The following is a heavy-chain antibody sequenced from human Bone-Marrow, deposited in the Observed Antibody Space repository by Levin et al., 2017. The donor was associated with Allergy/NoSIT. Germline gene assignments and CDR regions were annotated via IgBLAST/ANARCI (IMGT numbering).Heavy chain of an antibody. Sequence: QTGESLKISCAASGFSLDSYSMNWVRQAPGKGLEWLAYITISSTTIHYADSVEGRFTISRDNAKNSLYLQMNDLRDDDTALYYCARDLDGKGGGYFDLWGRGTLVTVSS. CDR2: ITISSTTI. V-gene: IGHV3-48*02. D-gene: IGHD3-16*01. CDR1: GFSLDSYS. J-gene: IGHJ2*01. CDR3: ARDLDGKGGGYFDL.